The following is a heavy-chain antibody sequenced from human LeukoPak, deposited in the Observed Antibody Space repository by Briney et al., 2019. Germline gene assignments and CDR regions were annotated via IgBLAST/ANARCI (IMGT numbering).Heavy chain of an antibody. V-gene: IGHV1-2*02. D-gene: IGHD2-15*01. Sequence: ASVKVSCNASGYTFTGYYMHWVRQAPGQGLEWMGWINPNSGGTNYAQKFQGRVTMTRDTSISTAYMELSRLRSDDTAVYYCARDRTYCSGGSCYSRFRLDVWGKGTTVTASS. CDR2: INPNSGGT. CDR1: GYTFTGYY. J-gene: IGHJ6*04. CDR3: ARDRTYCSGGSCYSRFRLDV.